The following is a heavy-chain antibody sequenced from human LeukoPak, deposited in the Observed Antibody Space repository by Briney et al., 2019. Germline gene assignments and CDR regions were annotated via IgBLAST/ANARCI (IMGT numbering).Heavy chain of an antibody. CDR1: GYTFTGYY. V-gene: IGHV1-2*06. CDR2: INPNNGGT. D-gene: IGHD7-27*01. J-gene: IGHJ2*01. CDR3: ARDPTLTGDYWSFDL. Sequence: ASVKVSCKASGYTFTGYYMQWVRQAPGQGLEWMGRINPNNGGTYYAQKFQGRVTMTRDTSISTAYMELSRLRSDDTAVYYCARDPTLTGDYWSFDLWGHGTLVSVSS.